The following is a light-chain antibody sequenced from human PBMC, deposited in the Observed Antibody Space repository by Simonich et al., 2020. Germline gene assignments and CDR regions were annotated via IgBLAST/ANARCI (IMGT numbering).Light chain of an antibody. V-gene: IGLV5-39*01. Sequence: QPVLTQPTSLSASPGASARFTCTLRSGINVGTYRIYWYQQKQGRLPRSLLRYKSDSDTQQGSGDHSRFSGSKDASTNAGLLLISGLQSEDEADYYCAIWYSSTWVFGGGTKLTVL. J-gene: IGLJ3*02. CDR2: YKSDSDT. CDR3: AIWYSSTWV. CDR1: SGINVGTYR.